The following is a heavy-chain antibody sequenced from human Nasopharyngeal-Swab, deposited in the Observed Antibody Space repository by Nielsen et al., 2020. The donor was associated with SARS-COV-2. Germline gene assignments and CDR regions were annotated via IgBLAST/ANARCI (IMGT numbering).Heavy chain of an antibody. CDR3: TREYYDSSGYYYIWGDY. V-gene: IGHV3-49*04. CDR1: GFTFGDYA. CDR2: IRSKAYGGTT. D-gene: IGHD3-22*01. Sequence: GESLKISCTASGFTFGDYAMSWVRRAPGKGLEWVGFIRSKAYGGTTEYAASVKGRFTISRDDSKSIAYLQMNSLKTEDTAVYYCTREYYDSSGYYYIWGDYWGQGTLVTVSS. J-gene: IGHJ4*02.